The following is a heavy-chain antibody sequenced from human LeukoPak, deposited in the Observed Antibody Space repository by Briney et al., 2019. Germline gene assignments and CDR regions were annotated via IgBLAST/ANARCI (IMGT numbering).Heavy chain of an antibody. CDR2: MSYGGSNK. D-gene: IGHD3-10*01. CDR3: ARAGGDYGSGRKPLDL. CDR1: GFTFSNYG. J-gene: IGHJ2*01. V-gene: IGHV3-30*03. Sequence: GGSLRLSCAASGFTFSNYGMHWVRQAPGKGLEWVAVMSYGGSNKYYADSVKGRFTISRDNSKNTLYLQMNSLRAEDTAVYYCARAGGDYGSGRKPLDLWGRGTLVTVSS.